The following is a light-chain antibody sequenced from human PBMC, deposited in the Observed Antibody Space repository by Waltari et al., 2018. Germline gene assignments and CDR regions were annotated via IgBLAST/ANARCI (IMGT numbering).Light chain of an antibody. CDR2: DAS. V-gene: IGKV1-5*01. CDR3: QQYDEWPRT. J-gene: IGKJ1*01. Sequence: DIQMTQSPSTLSASVGDRVTIACRASQSISGWLAWYQQKPGKAPKLLIYDASNLESGVPSRFIGSGSGTEFTLTISSLQPDDFAIYYCQQYDEWPRTFGHGTRVEI. CDR1: QSISGW.